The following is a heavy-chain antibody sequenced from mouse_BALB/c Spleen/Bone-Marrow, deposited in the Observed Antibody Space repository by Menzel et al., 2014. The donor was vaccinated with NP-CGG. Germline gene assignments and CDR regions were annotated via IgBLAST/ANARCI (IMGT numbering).Heavy chain of an antibody. J-gene: IGHJ4*01. CDR2: ISSGGSYT. CDR1: GFTFSSYT. V-gene: IGHV5-6-4*01. Sequence: EVQLVESGGGLVKPGGSLKLSCAASGFTFSSYTMSWVRQTPEKRLEWVATISSGGSYTYYPDSVKGRFTISRDNAKDTLYLQMSSLKAESTAMYYCTRDPYDYGSSYAMDYWGQGTSVTVSS. CDR3: TRDPYDYGSSYAMDY. D-gene: IGHD1-1*01.